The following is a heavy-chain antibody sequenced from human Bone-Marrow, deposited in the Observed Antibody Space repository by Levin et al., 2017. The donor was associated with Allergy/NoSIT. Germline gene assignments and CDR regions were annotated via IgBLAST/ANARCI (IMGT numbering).Heavy chain of an antibody. CDR2: FDLEVGET. CDR3: AIDLLAVTGPGS. CDR1: GLTLNEVS. J-gene: IGHJ5*02. Sequence: GESLKISCKISGLTLNEVSMHWVRQAPGKGLEWMGGFDLEVGETIYAQTFQGRVTMTEDTSTDTAYMELSSLTSEDSAMYYCAIDLLAVTGPGSWGQGTLVTVSS. D-gene: IGHD6-19*01. V-gene: IGHV1-24*01.